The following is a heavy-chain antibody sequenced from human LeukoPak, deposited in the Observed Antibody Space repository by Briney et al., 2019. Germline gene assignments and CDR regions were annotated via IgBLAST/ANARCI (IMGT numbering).Heavy chain of an antibody. Sequence: ASVKVSCKASGYSFTNYYMHWVRQAPGQGLEWMGMINPSGGSTTYAQKFQGRVTKTRDMSTSTVYMELSSLTSEDTAVYYCARTRGYYFDYWGQEPWSPSPQ. CDR3: ARTRGYYFDY. J-gene: IGHJ4*01. CDR1: GYSFTNYY. CDR2: INPSGGST. V-gene: IGHV1-46*01.